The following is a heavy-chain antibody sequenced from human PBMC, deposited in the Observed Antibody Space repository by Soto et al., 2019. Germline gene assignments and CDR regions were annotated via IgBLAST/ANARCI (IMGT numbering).Heavy chain of an antibody. CDR1: GYTFTGYY. CDR2: INPNSGGT. D-gene: IGHD6-13*01. CDR3: ARAPTIAAAAFDI. Sequence: ASVKVSCKASGYTFTGYYMHWVRQAPGQGLEWMGWINPNSGGTNYAQKFQGWVTMTRDTSISTAYMELSRLRSDDTAVYYCARAPTIAAAAFDIWGQGTMVTVSS. V-gene: IGHV1-2*04. J-gene: IGHJ3*02.